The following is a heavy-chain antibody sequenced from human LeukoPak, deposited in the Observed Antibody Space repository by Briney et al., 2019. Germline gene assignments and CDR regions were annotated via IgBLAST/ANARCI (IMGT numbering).Heavy chain of an antibody. CDR2: IYYSGST. CDR3: ANLNYGSGSYYSEYFQH. CDR1: GGSISSSSYY. Sequence: KPSETLSLTCTVSGGSISSSSYYWGWIRQPPGKGLEWIGSIYYSGSTYYNPSLKSRVTISVDTSKNQFSLKLSSVTAADTAVYYCANLNYGSGSYYSEYFQHWGQGTPVTVSS. J-gene: IGHJ1*01. V-gene: IGHV4-39*01. D-gene: IGHD3-10*01.